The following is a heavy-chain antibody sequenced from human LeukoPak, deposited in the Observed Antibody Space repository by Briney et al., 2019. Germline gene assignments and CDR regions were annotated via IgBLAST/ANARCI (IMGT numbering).Heavy chain of an antibody. CDR1: GFTFSSYS. CDR2: IISSSSYI. CDR3: ASQYCSGGSCYSKSRYYFDY. D-gene: IGHD2-15*01. Sequence: GGSLRLSCTASGFTFSSYSMNWVRQAPGKGLEWVSSIISSSSYIYYADSVKGRFTISRDNAKNSLYLQMNSLRAEDTAVYYCASQYCSGGSCYSKSRYYFDYWGQGTLVTVSS. V-gene: IGHV3-21*01. J-gene: IGHJ4*02.